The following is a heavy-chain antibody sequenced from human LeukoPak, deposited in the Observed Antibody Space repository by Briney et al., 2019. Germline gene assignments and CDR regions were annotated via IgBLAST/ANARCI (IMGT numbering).Heavy chain of an antibody. Sequence: GGSLRLSCAVSGITLSNYGMSWVRQAPGKGLEWVAGIRGSGGSTNYADSVKGRFTISRDNSKNTLYLHMSSLRAEDTAVYFCAKRGVVIRVLLVGFHKEAYYFDSWGQGALVTVSS. D-gene: IGHD3-10*01. CDR1: GITLSNYG. J-gene: IGHJ4*02. CDR3: AKRGVVIRVLLVGFHKEAYYFDS. CDR2: IRGSGGST. V-gene: IGHV3-23*01.